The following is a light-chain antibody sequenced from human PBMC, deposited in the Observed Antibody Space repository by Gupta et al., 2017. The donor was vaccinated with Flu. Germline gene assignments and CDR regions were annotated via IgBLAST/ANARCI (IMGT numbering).Light chain of an antibody. Sequence: PSSLSASVGDRVTITCRASQSISSYLNWYQQKPGKAPKLLIYAASRLQSGVPSRFSGSGSGTDFTLTISSLQPEDFATYYCQQSDSTPFTFGGGTKVEIK. CDR3: QQSDSTPFT. CDR2: AAS. CDR1: QSISSY. J-gene: IGKJ4*01. V-gene: IGKV1-39*01.